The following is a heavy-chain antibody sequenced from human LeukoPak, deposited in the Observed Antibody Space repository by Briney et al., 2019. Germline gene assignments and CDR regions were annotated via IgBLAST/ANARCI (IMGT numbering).Heavy chain of an antibody. CDR1: GYSFTSYR. CDR3: ARTYYYDSSGYSTILFQH. Sequence: GESLKISCKGSGYSFTSYRIGWVRQMPGKGLEWMGIIYPGDSDTRYSPSFQGQVTISADKSISTAYLQWSSLKASDTAMYYCARTYYYDSSGYSTILFQHWGQGTLVTVSS. J-gene: IGHJ1*01. D-gene: IGHD3-22*01. CDR2: IYPGDSDT. V-gene: IGHV5-51*01.